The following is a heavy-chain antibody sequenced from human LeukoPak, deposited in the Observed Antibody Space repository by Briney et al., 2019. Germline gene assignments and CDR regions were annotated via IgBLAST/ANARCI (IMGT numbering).Heavy chain of an antibody. CDR3: ASGSGSYSNGDY. J-gene: IGHJ4*02. V-gene: IGHV1-69*13. CDR1: GGTFSSYA. D-gene: IGHD1-26*01. CDR2: IIPIFGTA. Sequence: SVKVSCKASGGTFSSYAISWVRQAPGQGLEWMGGIIPIFGTANYSQKFRGRVTITADESTSTAYMELSSLRSEDTAVYYCASGSGSYSNGDYWGQGTLVTVSS.